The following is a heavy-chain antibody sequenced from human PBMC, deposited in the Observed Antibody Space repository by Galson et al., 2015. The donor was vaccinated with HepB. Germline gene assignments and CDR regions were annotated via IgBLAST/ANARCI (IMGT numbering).Heavy chain of an antibody. V-gene: IGHV1-2*02. CDR3: ARWYSGSYPLSPNLDY. Sequence: SVKVPCKASGYTFTGYYMHWVRQAPGQGLEWMGWINPNSGGTNYAQKFQGRVTMTRDTSISTAYMELSRLRSDDTAVYYCARWYSGSYPLSPNLDYWGQGTLVTVSS. J-gene: IGHJ4*02. CDR1: GYTFTGYY. D-gene: IGHD1-26*01. CDR2: INPNSGGT.